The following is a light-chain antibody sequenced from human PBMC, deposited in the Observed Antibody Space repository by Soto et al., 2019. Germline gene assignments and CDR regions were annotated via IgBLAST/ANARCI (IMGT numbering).Light chain of an antibody. CDR1: RREVCAYDF. CDR3: SSYAGSNDFVFV. J-gene: IGLJ3*02. Sequence: SVVNPAPSPAGASGQAVPPSCPGNRREVCAYDFVSWYQQHPGKAPKLVIFEVSKRPSGVPDRFSGSKSGNTASLTVSGLQAEDEADYYCSSYAGSNDFVFVFAGGTKVTVL. V-gene: IGLV2-8*01. CDR2: EVS.